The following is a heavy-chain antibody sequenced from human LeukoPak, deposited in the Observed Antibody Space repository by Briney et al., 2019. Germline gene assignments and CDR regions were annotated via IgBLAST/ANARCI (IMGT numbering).Heavy chain of an antibody. CDR1: GGSISSSNW. J-gene: IGHJ5*02. V-gene: IGHV4-4*02. CDR2: IYHSGST. Sequence: SGTLSLTCAVSGGSISSSNWWSWVRQPPGKGLEWIGKIYHSGSTNYNPSLKSRVTISVDKSKNQFSLKLSSVTAADTAVYYCVRYCSSTSCYVGTNTDWFDPWGQGTLVTVSS. CDR3: VRYCSSTSCYVGTNTDWFDP. D-gene: IGHD2-2*01.